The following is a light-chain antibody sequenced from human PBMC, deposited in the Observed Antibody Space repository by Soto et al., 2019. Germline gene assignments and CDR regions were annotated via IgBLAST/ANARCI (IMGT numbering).Light chain of an antibody. CDR2: GNS. CDR1: SSNIGAGYD. V-gene: IGLV1-40*01. CDR3: QSYDSSLSGSSV. Sequence: QSVLTQPPSVSGAPGQRVTISCTGSSSNIGAGYDVHWYQQLPGTAPKLLIYGNSNRPSGVPDRFSGSKSGTSASLAITGLQAEEEADYYCQSYDSSLSGSSVFGTGTKLTVL. J-gene: IGLJ1*01.